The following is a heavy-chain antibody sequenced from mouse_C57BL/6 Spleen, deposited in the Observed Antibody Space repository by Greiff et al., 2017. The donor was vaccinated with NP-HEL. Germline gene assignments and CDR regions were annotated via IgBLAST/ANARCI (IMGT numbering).Heavy chain of an antibody. Sequence: VKLQQPGAELVRPGSSVKLSCKASGYTFTSYWMHWVKQRPIQGLEWIGNIDPSDSETHYNQKFKDKATLTVDKSSSTAYMQLSSLTSEDSAVYYCARRIHYGSSNWYFDVWGTGTTVTVSS. CDR3: ARRIHYGSSNWYFDV. CDR2: IDPSDSET. D-gene: IGHD1-1*01. J-gene: IGHJ1*03. CDR1: GYTFTSYW. V-gene: IGHV1-52*01.